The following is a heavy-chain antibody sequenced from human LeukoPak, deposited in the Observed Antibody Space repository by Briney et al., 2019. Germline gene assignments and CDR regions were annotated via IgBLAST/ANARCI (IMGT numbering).Heavy chain of an antibody. CDR1: GGTFSSYA. V-gene: IGHV1-69*13. Sequence: ASVKVSCKASGGTFSSYAISWVRQAPGQGLEWMGGIIPIFGPANYAQKFQGRVTITAYESTSTAYMELSSLRSEDTAVYYCASPLDTAMAYDAFDIWGQGTMVTVSS. J-gene: IGHJ3*02. CDR2: IIPIFGPA. CDR3: ASPLDTAMAYDAFDI. D-gene: IGHD5-18*01.